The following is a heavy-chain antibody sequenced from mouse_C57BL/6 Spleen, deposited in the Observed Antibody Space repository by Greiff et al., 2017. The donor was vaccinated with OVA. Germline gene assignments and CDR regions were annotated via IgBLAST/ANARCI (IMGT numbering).Heavy chain of an antibody. CDR1: GYTFTSYW. CDR2: IYPSDSET. D-gene: IGHD1-1*01. V-gene: IGHV1-61*01. Sequence: VQLQQPGAELVRPGSSVKLSCKASGYTFTSYWMDWVKQRPGQGLEWIGNIYPSDSETHYNQKFKDKATLTVDKSSSTAYMQLSSLTSEDSAVYYCARYYGSREDYFDYWGQGTTLTVSS. J-gene: IGHJ2*01. CDR3: ARYYGSREDYFDY.